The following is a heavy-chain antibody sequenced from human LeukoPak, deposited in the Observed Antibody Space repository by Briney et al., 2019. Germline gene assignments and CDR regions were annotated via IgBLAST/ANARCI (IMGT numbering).Heavy chain of an antibody. CDR3: AADIAARQYYYYGMDV. V-gene: IGHV1-18*01. Sequence: ASVKVSCKASGYTFTSYGISWVRQAPGQGLEWMGWISAYNGNTNYAQKLQGRVTMTTDTSTSTVYMELSSLRSEDTAVYYCAADIAARQYYYYGMDVWGKGTTVTVSS. CDR2: ISAYNGNT. CDR1: GYTFTSYG. J-gene: IGHJ6*04. D-gene: IGHD6-6*01.